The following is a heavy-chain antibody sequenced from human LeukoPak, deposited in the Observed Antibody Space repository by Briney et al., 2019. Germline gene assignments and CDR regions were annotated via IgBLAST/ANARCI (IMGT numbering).Heavy chain of an antibody. CDR2: INHSGST. Sequence: SETLSLTCAVYGGSFSGCYWSWIRQPPGKGLEWIGEINHSGSTNYNPSLKSRVTISVDTSKNQFSLKLSSATAADTAVYYCARPHPPTVTTPYWYFDLWGRGTLVTVSP. CDR3: ARPHPPTVTTPYWYFDL. CDR1: GGSFSGCY. D-gene: IGHD4-17*01. J-gene: IGHJ2*01. V-gene: IGHV4-34*01.